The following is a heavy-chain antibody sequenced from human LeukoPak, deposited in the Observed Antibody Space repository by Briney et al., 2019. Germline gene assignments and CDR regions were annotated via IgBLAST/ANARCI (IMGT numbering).Heavy chain of an antibody. Sequence: GASVKVSCKSSGYTFTSYDINWVRQATGQGREGMGFMYPNSCNTGYAQEFQVKFTFTRNTSISTAYMELSRLRYEDTAVYYCARVAGRMVRGLYYFDYWGQGTLVTVSS. D-gene: IGHD3-10*01. CDR1: GYTFTSYD. V-gene: IGHV1-8*01. CDR3: ARVAGRMVRGLYYFDY. CDR2: MYPNSCNT. J-gene: IGHJ4*02.